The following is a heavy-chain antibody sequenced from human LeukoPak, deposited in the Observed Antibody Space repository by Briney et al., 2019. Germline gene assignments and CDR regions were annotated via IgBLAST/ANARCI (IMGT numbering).Heavy chain of an antibody. CDR1: GGSISGYY. V-gene: IGHV4-59*01. CDR2: IFYTGST. Sequence: SETLSLTCTVSGGSISGYYWSWIRQPPGKGLEWIGFIFYTGSTNYNPSLKSRVTISVDTSKNQFSLRLSSATAADAAVYSCARGGGYNTFDYWGQGTLVTVSS. CDR3: ARGGGYNTFDY. J-gene: IGHJ4*02. D-gene: IGHD5-24*01.